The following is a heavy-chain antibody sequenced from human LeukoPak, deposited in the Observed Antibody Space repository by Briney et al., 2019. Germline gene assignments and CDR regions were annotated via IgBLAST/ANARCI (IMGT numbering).Heavy chain of an antibody. CDR3: ARSRSGYSYDHAAFEI. J-gene: IGHJ3*02. CDR1: GVSISTYY. Sequence: PSETLPLTCTVSGVSISTYYWSWIRQPPGKGLEWIAYVDYRGSTTYNPSLRSRVTISVDTSRNQFSLKLSSVTAADTAVYYCARSRSGYSYDHAAFEIWGQGTMVTVSS. V-gene: IGHV4-59*01. D-gene: IGHD5-18*01. CDR2: VDYRGST.